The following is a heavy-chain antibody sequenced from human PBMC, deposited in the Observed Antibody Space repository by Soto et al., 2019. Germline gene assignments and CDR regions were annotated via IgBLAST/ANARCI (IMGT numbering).Heavy chain of an antibody. J-gene: IGHJ4*02. CDR1: GITFSNYV. CDR2: ISGSGTST. Sequence: EVQLLESGGGLVQPGGSLRLSCAASGITFSNYVLSWVRQAPGKGLEWVSSISGSGTSTYYADSVKGRFSISRDTSKSTLYLHMSSLRARDTAIYYCAKEAGGGAAMVTSYFDYWGQGTLVTVSS. V-gene: IGHV3-23*01. CDR3: AKEAGGGAAMVTSYFDY. D-gene: IGHD5-18*01.